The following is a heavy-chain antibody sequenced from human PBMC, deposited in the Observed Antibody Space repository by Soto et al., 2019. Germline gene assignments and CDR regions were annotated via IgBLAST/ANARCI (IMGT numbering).Heavy chain of an antibody. CDR1: GFTYSDCH. D-gene: IGHD4-17*01. J-gene: IGHJ6*02. V-gene: IGHV3-11*06. CDR3: ARGYGEVRNGNYYYYGMDV. Sequence: GGSLRLSCAASGFTYSDCHMSCIRQAPGKGLEWVSYISSSSSYTNYADSVKGRFTISRDNAKNSLYLQMNSLRAEDTAVYYCARGYGEVRNGNYYYYGMDVWGQGTTVTVSS. CDR2: ISSSSSYT.